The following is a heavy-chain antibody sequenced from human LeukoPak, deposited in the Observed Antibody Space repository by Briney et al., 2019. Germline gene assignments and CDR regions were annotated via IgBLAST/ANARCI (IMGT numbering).Heavy chain of an antibody. CDR2: IYASGST. CDR3: AREYSSSSGKNAFDI. Sequence: SETPSLTCTVSGGSISSYFWSWIRRPARKGLEWIGRIYASGSTNYNPSLKSRVTMSVDTSKNQFSLKLTSVTAADTAVYYCAREYSSSSGKNAFDIWGQGTMVTVSS. V-gene: IGHV4-4*07. CDR1: GGSISSYF. J-gene: IGHJ3*02. D-gene: IGHD6-6*01.